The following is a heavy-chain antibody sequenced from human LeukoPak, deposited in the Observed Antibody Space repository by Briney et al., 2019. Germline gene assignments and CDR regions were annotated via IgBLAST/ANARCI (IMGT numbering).Heavy chain of an antibody. CDR2: IYYSGST. D-gene: IGHD4-17*01. Sequence: SETLSLTCTVSGGSISSYYWSWIRQPPGKGLEWIGYIYYSGSTNYNPSLKSRVTISVDTSKNQFSLKLSSVTAADTAVYYCARDGVGDTFDYWGQGTLVTVSS. J-gene: IGHJ4*02. CDR1: GGSISSYY. V-gene: IGHV4-59*01. CDR3: ARDGVGDTFDY.